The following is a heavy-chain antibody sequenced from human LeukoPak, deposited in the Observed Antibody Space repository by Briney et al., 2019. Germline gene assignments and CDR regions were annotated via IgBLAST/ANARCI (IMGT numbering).Heavy chain of an antibody. CDR3: ARRKIDIVVVPAAISGTAKSRPIMDV. CDR1: GYTFTSYD. V-gene: IGHV1-8*01. CDR2: MNPYSGNT. J-gene: IGHJ6*03. Sequence: ASVKVSCKASGYTFTSYDINWVRPATSKGGEAVGWMNPYSGNTDYPQKFQGRVTMTRNTSINTAYMELSSLRSEDTAVYYCARRKIDIVVVPAAISGTAKSRPIMDVWGKGTTVTVSS. D-gene: IGHD2-2*02.